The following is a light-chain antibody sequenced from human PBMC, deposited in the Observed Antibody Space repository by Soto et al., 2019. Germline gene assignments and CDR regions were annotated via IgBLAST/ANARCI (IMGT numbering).Light chain of an antibody. J-gene: IGLJ3*02. Sequence: QSVLTQAPSVSAPPGQKVTISCSGSNSNIGTNFVSWYQQLPGTTPKLLIHGNANRPSGIPDRFSASKSGASATLVIAGLQPGDEVTYYCATWDTSLDAWLFGGGTKVTVL. CDR3: ATWDTSLDAWL. V-gene: IGLV1-51*01. CDR1: NSNIGTNF. CDR2: GNA.